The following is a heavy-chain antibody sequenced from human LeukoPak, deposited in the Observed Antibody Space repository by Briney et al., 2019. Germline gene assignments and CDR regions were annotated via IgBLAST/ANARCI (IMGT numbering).Heavy chain of an antibody. Sequence: HTGESLRLSCAASGFTFSNSWMQWVRQVPGKGLVWVSRINTDGTSTSYADSVRGRFIISRDNAKNTLYLQMSSLRAEDTAVYYCARPQQGGTTRSHGLDVWGQGTTVTVSS. V-gene: IGHV3-74*01. D-gene: IGHD2-2*01. CDR1: GFTFSNSW. J-gene: IGHJ6*02. CDR3: ARPQQGGTTRSHGLDV. CDR2: INTDGTST.